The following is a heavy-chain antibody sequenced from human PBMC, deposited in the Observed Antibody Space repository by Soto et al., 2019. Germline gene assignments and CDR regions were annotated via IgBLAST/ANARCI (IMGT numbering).Heavy chain of an antibody. Sequence: PSETLSLTCSVYVGSFSGYYWSWIRQPPGKGLEWIGEINHSGSINYNPSLKSRVTISVDTSKNQFSLKLRSVTAADTAIYYCARGNGMLLAVQGDAPDKYYLDSWSQGTLVTVSS. J-gene: IGHJ4*02. CDR2: INHSGSI. CDR3: ARGNGMLLAVQGDAPDKYYLDS. V-gene: IGHV4-34*01. CDR1: VGSFSGYY. D-gene: IGHD2-8*01.